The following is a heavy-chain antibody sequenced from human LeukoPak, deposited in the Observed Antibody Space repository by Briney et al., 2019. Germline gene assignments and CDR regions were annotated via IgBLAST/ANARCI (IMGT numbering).Heavy chain of an antibody. CDR3: AREVNGLLSKEFDD. J-gene: IGHJ4*02. D-gene: IGHD2/OR15-2a*01. CDR1: GFTFTDYY. V-gene: IGHV1-2*02. CDR2: IGPHSSAT. Sequence: ASMKVSCKSSGFTFTDYYIHWVRQAPGQGLEWMGYIGPHSSATSSPQEFQGRVTMTRDTSMSTAYMELTRLTSDDTAVYYCAREVNGLLSKEFDDCGQGTLVTVYS.